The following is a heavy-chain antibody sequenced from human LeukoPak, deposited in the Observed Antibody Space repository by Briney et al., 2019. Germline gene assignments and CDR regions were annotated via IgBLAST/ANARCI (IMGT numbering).Heavy chain of an antibody. J-gene: IGHJ6*03. V-gene: IGHV5-51*01. CDR1: GYSFTSYW. Sequence: GEPLKISCKGSGYSFTSYWIGWVRQMPGKGLEWMGIIYPGDSDTRYSPSVQGQVTISTDKSISTANLQRSSLKASDSATSYCSRQGGPPHPRYYYYMDVWGKGTTVTVSS. CDR2: IYPGDSDT. CDR3: SRQGGPPHPRYYYYMDV.